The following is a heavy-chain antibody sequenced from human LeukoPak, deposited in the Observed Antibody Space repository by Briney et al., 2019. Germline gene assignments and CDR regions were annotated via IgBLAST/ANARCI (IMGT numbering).Heavy chain of an antibody. Sequence: SETLSLTCTVSGGSVSSGNYYWNWIRQPPGKGLEWIGYIFYSGSTNYNPSLESRVTISVDSPRNQLSLKLTSVIAADTAVYYCARGGSSSAFAARLDYWGQGILVTVSS. CDR1: GGSVSSGNYY. J-gene: IGHJ4*02. D-gene: IGHD6-6*01. CDR3: ARGGSSSAFAARLDY. V-gene: IGHV4-61*01. CDR2: IFYSGST.